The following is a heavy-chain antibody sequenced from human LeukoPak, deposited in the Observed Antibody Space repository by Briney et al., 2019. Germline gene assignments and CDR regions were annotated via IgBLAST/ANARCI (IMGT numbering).Heavy chain of an antibody. V-gene: IGHV5-51*01. Sequence: WLRQPPGKGLEWMGIIYPGDSDTRYSPSFQGQVTISADKSISTAYLQWSSLKASDTAMYYCARRQNYYGMDVWGQGTTVTVSS. J-gene: IGHJ6*02. CDR3: ARRQNYYGMDV. CDR2: IYPGDSDT.